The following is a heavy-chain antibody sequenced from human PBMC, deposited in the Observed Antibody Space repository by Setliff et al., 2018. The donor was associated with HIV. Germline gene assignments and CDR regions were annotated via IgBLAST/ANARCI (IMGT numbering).Heavy chain of an antibody. V-gene: IGHV4-61*08. D-gene: IGHD2-21*02. Sequence: SETLSLTCTVSGASISIGGYYWSWIRQTPGKGLEWIGYIYTSGSTNYNPPLRSRVTISVDTSKNHFSLRLSSVAAADTAVYYCARGEFYCGTDSYSSSFDYWGQGILVTVSS. J-gene: IGHJ4*02. CDR1: GASISIGGYY. CDR3: ARGEFYCGTDSYSSSFDY. CDR2: IYTSGST.